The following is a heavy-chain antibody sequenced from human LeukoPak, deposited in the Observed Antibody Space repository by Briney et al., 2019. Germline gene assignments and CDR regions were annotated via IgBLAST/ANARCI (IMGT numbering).Heavy chain of an antibody. Sequence: GGSLRLSCAASGFTFSSYSMNWVRQAPGKGLEWVSYISSSSSTIYYADSVKGRFTTSRDNSKNTLYLQMNSLRAEDTAVYYCARGGYDLLYGMDVWGQGTTVTVSS. J-gene: IGHJ6*02. V-gene: IGHV3-48*01. CDR2: ISSSSSTI. CDR3: ARGGYDLLYGMDV. CDR1: GFTFSSYS. D-gene: IGHD5-12*01.